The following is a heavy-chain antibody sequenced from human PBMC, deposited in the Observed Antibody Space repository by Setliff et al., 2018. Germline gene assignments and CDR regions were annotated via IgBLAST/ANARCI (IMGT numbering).Heavy chain of an antibody. Sequence: GGSLRLSCAASGFTFSSYSMNWVRQAPGKGLEWVSSISSSSSYIYYADSVKGRFTISRDNAKNSLYLQMNSLRAEDMAVYYCARDLSGSYRVHAFDIWGQGTMVTVSS. CDR2: ISSSSSYI. CDR1: GFTFSSYS. D-gene: IGHD1-26*01. J-gene: IGHJ3*02. V-gene: IGHV3-21*01. CDR3: ARDLSGSYRVHAFDI.